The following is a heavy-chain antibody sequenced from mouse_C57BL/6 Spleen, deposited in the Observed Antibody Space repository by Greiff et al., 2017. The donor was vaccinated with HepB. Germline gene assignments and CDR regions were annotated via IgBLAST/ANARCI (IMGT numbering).Heavy chain of an antibody. CDR1: GYTFTSYW. V-gene: IGHV1-64*01. Sequence: VQLQQPGAELVKPGASVKLSCKASGYTFTSYWMHWVKQRPGQGLEWIGMIHPNSGSTNYNEKFKSKATLTVDKSSSTAYMQLSSLTSEDSAVYYCARDTTVVVNFDYWGQGTTLTVSS. CDR3: ARDTTVVVNFDY. CDR2: IHPNSGST. D-gene: IGHD1-1*01. J-gene: IGHJ2*01.